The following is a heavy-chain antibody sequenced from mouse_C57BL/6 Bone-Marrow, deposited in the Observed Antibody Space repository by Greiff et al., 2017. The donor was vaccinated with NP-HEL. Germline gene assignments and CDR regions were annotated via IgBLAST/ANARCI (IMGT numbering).Heavy chain of an antibody. CDR2: ISSGGSYT. J-gene: IGHJ4*01. D-gene: IGHD2-1*01. CDR3: ARRNYHYYAMDY. CDR1: GFTFSSYG. Sequence: EVQRVESGGDLVKPGGSLKLSCAASGFTFSSYGMSWVRQTPDKRLEWVATISSGGSYTYYPDSVKGRFTISRDNAKNTLYLQMSSLKSEDTAMYYCARRNYHYYAMDYWGQGTSVTVSS. V-gene: IGHV5-6*01.